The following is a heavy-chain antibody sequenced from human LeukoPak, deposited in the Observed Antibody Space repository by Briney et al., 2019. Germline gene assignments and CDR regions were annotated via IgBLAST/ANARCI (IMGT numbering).Heavy chain of an antibody. Sequence: SETLSLTCAVYGGSFSGYYWSWIRQPPGKGLEWIGEINHSGSTNYNPSLKSRVTISVDKSKNQFSLKLSSVTAADTAVYYCAGGEGPGAFDIWGQGTMITVSS. CDR3: AGGEGPGAFDI. V-gene: IGHV4-34*01. CDR1: GGSFSGYY. CDR2: INHSGST. J-gene: IGHJ3*02.